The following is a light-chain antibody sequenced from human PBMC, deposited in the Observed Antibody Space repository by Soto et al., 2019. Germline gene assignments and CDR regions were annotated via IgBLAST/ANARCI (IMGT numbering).Light chain of an antibody. Sequence: QSALTQPASVSGSPGQSITLSCTGTSRDVGGYNYVSWYQQHPGKAPKLMIYDVSNRPSGVSNRFSGSKSGNTASLTISGLQAEDEADYYCSSYTSSSTLNWVFGGGTKLTVL. J-gene: IGLJ3*02. CDR1: SRDVGGYNY. CDR2: DVS. CDR3: SSYTSSSTLNWV. V-gene: IGLV2-14*01.